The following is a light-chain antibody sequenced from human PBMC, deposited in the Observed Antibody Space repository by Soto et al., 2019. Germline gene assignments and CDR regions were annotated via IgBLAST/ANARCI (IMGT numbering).Light chain of an antibody. CDR2: STT. Sequence: QAVVTQEPSLTVSPGGTVTLTCASSTGAVTSGYYPNWFQQKPGQAPRPLIYSTTNKHSWTPARFSGSLLGGKAALTLSGVQPEDEAEYYCLLYYGGAQLWVFGGGTNLTVL. V-gene: IGLV7-43*01. CDR1: TGAVTSGYY. CDR3: LLYYGGAQLWV. J-gene: IGLJ3*02.